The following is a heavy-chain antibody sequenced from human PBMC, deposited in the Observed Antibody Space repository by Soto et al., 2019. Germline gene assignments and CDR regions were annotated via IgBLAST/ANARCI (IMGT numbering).Heavy chain of an antibody. Sequence: EVQLVESGGGIVEPGRSLRLSCAASGFSFDNFAMHWVRQAPGKGLVWVSSISSNSGNIGYAGSVKGRFTISRDNAKNSLYLEMNSLRVEDTALYYCAKGGSSSWLRDGLHIWGQGTMVTASS. CDR3: AKGGSSSWLRDGLHI. D-gene: IGHD6-19*01. V-gene: IGHV3-9*01. CDR2: ISSNSGNI. CDR1: GFSFDNFA. J-gene: IGHJ3*02.